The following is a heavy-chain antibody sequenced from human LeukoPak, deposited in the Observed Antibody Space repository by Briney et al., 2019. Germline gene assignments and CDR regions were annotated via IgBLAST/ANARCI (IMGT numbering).Heavy chain of an antibody. J-gene: IGHJ4*02. Sequence: ASVKVSCKASGYTFTSYGISWVRQAPGQGLEWMGWINPNSGGTNYAQKFQGRVTMTRDTSISTAYMELSRLRSDDTAVYYCARELAYDFWSGYFFSQGFYYWGQGTLVTVSS. CDR3: ARELAYDFWSGYFFSQGFYY. D-gene: IGHD3-3*01. CDR1: GYTFTSYG. V-gene: IGHV1-2*02. CDR2: INPNSGGT.